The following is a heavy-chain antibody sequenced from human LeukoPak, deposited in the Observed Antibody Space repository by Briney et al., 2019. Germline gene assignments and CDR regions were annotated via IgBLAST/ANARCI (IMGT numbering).Heavy chain of an antibody. D-gene: IGHD6-6*01. CDR3: ARYTSLSSNWFDP. CDR1: GGAISSDNYY. V-gene: IGHV4-31*03. Sequence: SETLSLTCTVSGGAISSDNYYWTWIRQHPEEGLERIGYIHYSRITYYNPSLQSRVTISVDTSQNHFSLQLPSVTAADTAVYYCARYTSLSSNWFDPWGQGTLVTVSS. J-gene: IGHJ5*02. CDR2: IHYSRIT.